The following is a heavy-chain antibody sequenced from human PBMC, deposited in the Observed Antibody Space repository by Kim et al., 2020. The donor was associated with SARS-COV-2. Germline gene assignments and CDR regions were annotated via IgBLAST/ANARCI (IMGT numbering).Heavy chain of an antibody. CDR2: IRRSGSDT. Sequence: GGSLRLSCAASGITFSSYCMKWVRQAPGKGLEWVSSIRRSGSDTYYADSVKGRFTISRDNAKNSLYLQMNSLRAEDTAVYYCASGSSFASVCFYYY. V-gene: IGHV3-21*01. CDR1: GITFSSYC. D-gene: IGHD3-10*01. CDR3: ASGSSFASVCFYYY. J-gene: IGHJ6*01.